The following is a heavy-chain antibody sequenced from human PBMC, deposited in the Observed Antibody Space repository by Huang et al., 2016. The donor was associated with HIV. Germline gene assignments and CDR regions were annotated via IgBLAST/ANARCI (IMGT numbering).Heavy chain of an antibody. CDR1: GGSITSSSYY. Sequence: QLQLQGSGPGLVKPSETLSLTCTVSGGSITSSSYYWGLIRQPPGKGLEWVGSIYYIGSTDYNPSLKSRVTVSVDTSKNQFSLKLSSVTAADTAVYYCARHFSYYDSSGYTPWDAFDIWGQGTMVTVSS. CDR2: IYYIGST. CDR3: ARHFSYYDSSGYTPWDAFDI. D-gene: IGHD3-22*01. J-gene: IGHJ3*02. V-gene: IGHV4-39*01.